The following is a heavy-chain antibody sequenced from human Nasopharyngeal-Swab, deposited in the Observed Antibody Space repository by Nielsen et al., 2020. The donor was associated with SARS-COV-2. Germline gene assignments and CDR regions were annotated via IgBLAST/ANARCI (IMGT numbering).Heavy chain of an antibody. J-gene: IGHJ6*03. Sequence: PGKGLEWVSLISGDGGSTYYADSVKGRFTISRDNSKNSLYLQMNSLRTEDTALYYCAKAHCSSTSCYHRGGPMDIWGKGTTVTVSS. D-gene: IGHD2-2*01. V-gene: IGHV3-43*01. CDR2: ISGDGGST. CDR3: AKAHCSSTSCYHRGGPMDI.